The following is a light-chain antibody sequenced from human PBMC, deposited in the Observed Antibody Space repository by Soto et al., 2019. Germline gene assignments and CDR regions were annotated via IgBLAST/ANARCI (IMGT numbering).Light chain of an antibody. CDR1: QSVSSN. CDR3: QQYNNWPRWT. Sequence: ETLLTQSPATLSVSXXXXXXXXXXXSQSVSSNLAWYQQRPGQAPSXLIYGXSTRAPGIPARFSGSGSGTEFTLTISSLQSEXFAVYYCQQYNNWPRWTFGQGTKVDIK. V-gene: IGKV3-15*01. CDR2: GXS. J-gene: IGKJ1*01.